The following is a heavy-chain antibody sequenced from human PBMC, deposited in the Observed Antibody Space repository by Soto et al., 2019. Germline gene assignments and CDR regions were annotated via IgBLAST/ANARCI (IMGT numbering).Heavy chain of an antibody. Sequence: SGPTLVNPTQTLTLTCTFSGFSLSTIGMCVSWIRQPPGKALEWLALIDWDDDKYYSTSLKTRLTISKDTSKNQVVLTMTNMDPVDTATYYCALTQKVVTDSWFDPWGQGTLVTVSS. J-gene: IGHJ5*02. CDR3: ALTQKVVTDSWFDP. CDR2: IDWDDDK. D-gene: IGHD2-15*01. CDR1: GFSLSTIGMC. V-gene: IGHV2-70*01.